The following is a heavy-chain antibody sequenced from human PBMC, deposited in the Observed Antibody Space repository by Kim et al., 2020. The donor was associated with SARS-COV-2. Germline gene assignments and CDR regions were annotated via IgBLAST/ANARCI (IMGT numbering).Heavy chain of an antibody. CDR2: FDPEDGET. CDR1: GYTLTELS. Sequence: ASVKVSCKVSGYTLTELSMHWVRQAPGKGLEWMGGFDPEDGETIYAQKFQGRVTMTEDTSTDTAYMELSSLRSEDTAVYYCATGFRQWLPFDYWGQGTLVTVSS. CDR3: ATGFRQWLPFDY. J-gene: IGHJ4*02. D-gene: IGHD5-12*01. V-gene: IGHV1-24*01.